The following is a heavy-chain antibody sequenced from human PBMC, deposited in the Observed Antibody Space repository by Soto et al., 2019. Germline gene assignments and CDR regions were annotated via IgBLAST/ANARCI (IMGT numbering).Heavy chain of an antibody. V-gene: IGHV4-34*01. CDR3: ERFRRGPTMVRGVIISSSGMDV. CDR2: INHSGST. Sequence: SETLSLTCAVYGGSFSGYYWSWIRQPPGKGLEWIGEINHSGSTNYNPSLKSRVTISVDTSKNQFSLKLSSVTAADTAVYYCERFRRGPTMVRGVIISSSGMDVWGQGTTVTVS. J-gene: IGHJ6*02. D-gene: IGHD3-10*01. CDR1: GGSFSGYY.